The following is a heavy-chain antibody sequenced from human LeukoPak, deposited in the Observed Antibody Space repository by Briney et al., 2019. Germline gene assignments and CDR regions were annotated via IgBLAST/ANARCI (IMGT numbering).Heavy chain of an antibody. Sequence: GESLKISCKGSGYSFTSFWLGLVRQMPGKGLEGMGIIYPGDSDTRYSPSFQGQVNISADKSIRTAYLQWSSLKPSDTAMYYCARLSTMVRDPAYNWFDPWGQGTLVTVSS. D-gene: IGHD3-10*01. CDR3: ARLSTMVRDPAYNWFDP. CDR2: IYPGDSDT. V-gene: IGHV5-51*01. CDR1: GYSFTSFW. J-gene: IGHJ5*02.